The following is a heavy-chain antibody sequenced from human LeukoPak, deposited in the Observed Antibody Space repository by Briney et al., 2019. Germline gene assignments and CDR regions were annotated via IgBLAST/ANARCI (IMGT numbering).Heavy chain of an antibody. V-gene: IGHV4-4*09. CDR3: ARHQTTVTTLRNYYYYYMDV. D-gene: IGHD4-11*01. CDR1: GGSINSYY. Sequence: SETLSLTCTVSGGSINSYYWSWIRQPPGKGLEWIGYIYTSGSTNYNPSLKSRVTISVDTSKNQFSLKLSSVTAADTAVYYCARHQTTVTTLRNYYYYYMDVWGKGTTVTVSS. J-gene: IGHJ6*03. CDR2: IYTSGST.